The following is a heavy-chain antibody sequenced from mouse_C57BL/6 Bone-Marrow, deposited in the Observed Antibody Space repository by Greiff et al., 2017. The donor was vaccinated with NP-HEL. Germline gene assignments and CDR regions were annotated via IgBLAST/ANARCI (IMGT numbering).Heavy chain of an antibody. D-gene: IGHD1-1*01. V-gene: IGHV1-15*01. CDR2: IDPETGGT. J-gene: IGHJ3*01. CDR1: GYTFTDYE. Sequence: VKLMESGAELVRPGASVTLSCKASGYTFTDYEMHWVKQTPVHGLEWIGAIDPETGGTAYNQKFKGKAILTADKSSSTAYMELRSLTSEDSAVYYCTRCTTVVAPGFAYWGQGTLVTVSA. CDR3: TRCTTVVAPGFAY.